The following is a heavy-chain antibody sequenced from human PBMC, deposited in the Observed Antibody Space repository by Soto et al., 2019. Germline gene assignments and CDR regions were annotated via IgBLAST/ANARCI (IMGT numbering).Heavy chain of an antibody. Sequence: EVQLLESGGGLVQPGGSLRLSCAASGFTFSSYAMSWVRQAPGKGLEWVSAISGSGGSTYYADSVKGRFTISRDNSKNTLYLQMNSLRAEDTAVYYCAKCWDDFWSGHRSFNWFDPWGQGTLVTVSS. D-gene: IGHD3-3*01. CDR1: GFTFSSYA. CDR3: AKCWDDFWSGHRSFNWFDP. V-gene: IGHV3-23*01. CDR2: ISGSGGST. J-gene: IGHJ5*02.